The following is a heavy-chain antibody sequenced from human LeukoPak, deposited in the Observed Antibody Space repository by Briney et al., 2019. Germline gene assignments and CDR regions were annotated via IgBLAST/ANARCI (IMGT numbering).Heavy chain of an antibody. J-gene: IGHJ4*02. D-gene: IGHD2-2*01. V-gene: IGHV1-8*01. CDR2: MNPNSGST. CDR3: ARVSSTSCCGSK. Sequence: ASVKVSCKASGYTFTSYDINWVRQATGQGLEWMGWMNPNSGSTGYAQKFQGRVTMTRNTSISTAYMELSSLRSEDTAVYYCARVSSTSCCGSKWGQGTLVTVSS. CDR1: GYTFTSYD.